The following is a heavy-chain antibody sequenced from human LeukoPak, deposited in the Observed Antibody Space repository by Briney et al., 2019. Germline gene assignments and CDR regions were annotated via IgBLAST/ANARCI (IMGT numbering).Heavy chain of an antibody. Sequence: SESLSLTCAVYGGSFSGYYWSWIRQPPGKGLEWIGEINHSGSTNYNPSLKSRVTISVDTSKNQFSLKLSSVTAADTAVYYCARGVEEQQLDTYWYFDLWGRGTLVTVSS. V-gene: IGHV4-34*01. D-gene: IGHD6-13*01. CDR1: GGSFSGYY. CDR3: ARGVEEQQLDTYWYFDL. CDR2: INHSGST. J-gene: IGHJ2*01.